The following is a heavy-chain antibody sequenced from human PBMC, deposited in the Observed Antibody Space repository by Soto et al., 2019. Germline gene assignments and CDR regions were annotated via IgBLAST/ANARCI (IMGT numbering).Heavy chain of an antibody. CDR3: ARGRPGARSGISGGFDI. D-gene: IGHD2-15*01. CDR2: RKTYLIIT. Sequence: GVSLRLSCSSCVFSFNNYWIHSFLQAPVNGLLWVSRRKTYLIITSYGYSVKGLFTISRDNAKNTLYLQMNSLRAEDTDIYYCARGRPGARSGISGGFDICGKGRMVSVSS. V-gene: IGHV3-74*01. CDR1: VFSFNNYW. J-gene: IGHJ3*02.